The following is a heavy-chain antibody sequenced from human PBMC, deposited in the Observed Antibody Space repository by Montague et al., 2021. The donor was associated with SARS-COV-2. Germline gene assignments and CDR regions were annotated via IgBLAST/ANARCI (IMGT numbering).Heavy chain of an antibody. Sequence: SETLSLTCAVSGGSISSSNWWSWVRQPPGKGLEWVGEIYHSGRTNYNPSLESRVTISVDESTGQFSLKLRSVTAADTAVYYCAVQELAYFDYWGQGTLVTVSS. CDR2: IYHSGRT. CDR3: AVQELAYFDY. J-gene: IGHJ4*02. CDR1: GGSISSSNW. V-gene: IGHV4-4*02. D-gene: IGHD5-24*01.